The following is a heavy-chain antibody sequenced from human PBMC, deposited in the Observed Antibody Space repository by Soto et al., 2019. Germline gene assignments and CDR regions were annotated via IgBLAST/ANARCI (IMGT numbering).Heavy chain of an antibody. CDR3: ARLTSDITIFGVVIGEYYYYYGMDV. J-gene: IGHJ6*02. CDR1: GYTFTSYG. D-gene: IGHD3-3*01. CDR2: ISAYNGNT. V-gene: IGHV1-18*01. Sequence: QVQLVQSGAEVKKPGASVKVSCKASGYTFTSYGISWVRQAPGQGLEWMGWISAYNGNTNYAQKLQGRVTMTTDTSTSTAYVELRSLRSDDTAVYYCARLTSDITIFGVVIGEYYYYYGMDVWGQGTTVTVSS.